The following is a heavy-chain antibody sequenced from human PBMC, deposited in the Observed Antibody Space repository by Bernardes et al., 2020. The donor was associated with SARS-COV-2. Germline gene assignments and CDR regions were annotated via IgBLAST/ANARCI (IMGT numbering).Heavy chain of an antibody. V-gene: IGHV1-2*05. CDR3: ARGYGWLQVDLDY. D-gene: IGHD6-19*01. CDR2: INPHTGDT. Sequence: ASVKVSCKASGYTFSDYYVHWVRQAPGQGLEWMGRINPHTGDTKYAQKFQGRVTLNRDTSIRTVYMDLSGLNFDDTGVYYCARGYGWLQVDLDYWGQGTLISVST. CDR1: GYTFSDYY. J-gene: IGHJ4*02.